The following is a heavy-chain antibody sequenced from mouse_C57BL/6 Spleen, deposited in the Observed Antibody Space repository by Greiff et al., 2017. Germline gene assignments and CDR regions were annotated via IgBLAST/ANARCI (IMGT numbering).Heavy chain of an antibody. J-gene: IGHJ2*01. CDR3: ARRETMVKGFDY. Sequence: QVQLQQSGPELVKPGASVKISCKASGYAFSSSWMNWVKQRPGKGLEWIGRIYPGDGDTTSNGKVKGKATLTADKSSIPAYMQLSSLTSEYSAVYCCARRETMVKGFDYWSQGTTLTVSS. CDR1: GYAFSSSW. V-gene: IGHV1-82*01. CDR2: IYPGDGDT. D-gene: IGHD2-13*01.